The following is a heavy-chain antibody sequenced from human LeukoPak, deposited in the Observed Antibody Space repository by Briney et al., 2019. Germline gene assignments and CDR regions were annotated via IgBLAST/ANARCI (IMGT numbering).Heavy chain of an antibody. CDR2: MYYGGTT. J-gene: IGHJ4*02. Sequence: PSETLSLTCNVSGGSISSSSYYWGWIRQPPGKGLEWIGSMYYGGTTYYNPSLKSRVTISVHTSKNQFSLKLSSVTAADTAVYYCARRGPSGRSLDYWGQGTLVTVSS. CDR1: GGSISSSSYY. V-gene: IGHV4-39*01. D-gene: IGHD1-26*01. CDR3: ARRGPSGRSLDY.